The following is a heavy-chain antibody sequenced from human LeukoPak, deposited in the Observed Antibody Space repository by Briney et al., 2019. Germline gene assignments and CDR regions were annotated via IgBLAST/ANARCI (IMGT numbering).Heavy chain of an antibody. V-gene: IGHV3-30-3*01. CDR3: ARDLKVSDYYDSSGYYHDPQ. J-gene: IGHJ4*02. CDR1: GFTFSSYA. D-gene: IGHD3-22*01. Sequence: GGSLRLSCAASGFTFSSYAMHWVRQAPGKGLEWGAVISYDGSNKYYADSVKGRFTISRDNSKNTLYLQMNSLRAEDTAVYYCARDLKVSDYYDSSGYYHDPQWGQGTLVTVSS. CDR2: ISYDGSNK.